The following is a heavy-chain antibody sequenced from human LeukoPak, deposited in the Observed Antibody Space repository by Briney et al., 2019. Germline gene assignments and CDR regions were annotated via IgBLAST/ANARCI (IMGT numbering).Heavy chain of an antibody. D-gene: IGHD5-12*01. CDR1: GGSINNY. CDR2: IYETGHT. V-gene: IGHV4-59*08. CDR3: ARHFLRGGFDS. J-gene: IGHJ4*02. Sequence: SETLSLTCTVSGGSINNYWSWIRQPPGKGLEWIAYIYETGHTGYNPSLKTRVTISLDTSKNQFSLKLNSVTAADTAVYYCARHFLRGGFDSWGQGTLVAVSS.